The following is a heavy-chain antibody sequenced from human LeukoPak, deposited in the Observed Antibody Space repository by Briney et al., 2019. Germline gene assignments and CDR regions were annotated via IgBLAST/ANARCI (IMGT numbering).Heavy chain of an antibody. Sequence: ASVKVSCKASGYTFTSYYMHWVRQAPGQGLEWMGIINPSGCSTSYAQKFQGRVTMTRDMSTSTVYMELSSQRSEDTAVYYCARDHARFTYYYYMDVWGKGTTVTVSS. CDR3: ARDHARFTYYYYMDV. J-gene: IGHJ6*03. CDR2: INPSGCST. V-gene: IGHV1-46*01. D-gene: IGHD3-10*01. CDR1: GYTFTSYY.